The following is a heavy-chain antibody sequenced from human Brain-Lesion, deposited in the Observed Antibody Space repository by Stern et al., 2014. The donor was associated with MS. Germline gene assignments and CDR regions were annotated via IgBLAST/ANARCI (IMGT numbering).Heavy chain of an antibody. CDR3: ARDQRGITIFGVVTDYYYLGMDV. J-gene: IGHJ6*02. CDR1: GYIFTGYY. V-gene: IGHV1-2*02. D-gene: IGHD3-3*01. Sequence: DQLVESGAEVKKPGASVKVSCKTSGYIFTGYYIHWVRQAPGQGLEWMEWINPNTGGTKYAQKFQGRVTMSRDTSISTAYVELSSLTSDDTAVYYCARDQRGITIFGVVTDYYYLGMDVWGQGTTVTVSS. CDR2: INPNTGGT.